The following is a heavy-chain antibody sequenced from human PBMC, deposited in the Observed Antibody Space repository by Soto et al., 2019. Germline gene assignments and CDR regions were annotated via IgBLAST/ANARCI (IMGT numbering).Heavy chain of an antibody. CDR2: INPNSGGT. V-gene: IGHV1-2*02. Sequence: ASVKVSCKASGYTFTGYYMHWVRQAPGQGLEWMGWINPNSGGTNYAQKSQGRVTMTRDTSISTAYMELSRLRSDDTAVYYCARDLIYDYVWGSYRPPSGIDYWGQGTLVTVSS. D-gene: IGHD3-16*02. CDR3: ARDLIYDYVWGSYRPPSGIDY. CDR1: GYTFTGYY. J-gene: IGHJ4*02.